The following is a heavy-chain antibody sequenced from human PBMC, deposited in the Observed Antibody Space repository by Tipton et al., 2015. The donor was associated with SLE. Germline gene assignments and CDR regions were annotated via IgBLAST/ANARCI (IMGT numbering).Heavy chain of an antibody. CDR3: ARLQWLVLNWYFDL. Sequence: LRLSCAVSGFSISSAHYWGWVRQPPGKGLEWIGSTQVSGKIFYNPSLKGRVTISVDTSKNQFSLKLSSVTAADTAVYYCARLQWLVLNWYFDLWGRGTLVTVSS. CDR2: TQVSGKI. J-gene: IGHJ2*01. CDR1: GFSISSAHY. D-gene: IGHD6-19*01. V-gene: IGHV4-38-2*01.